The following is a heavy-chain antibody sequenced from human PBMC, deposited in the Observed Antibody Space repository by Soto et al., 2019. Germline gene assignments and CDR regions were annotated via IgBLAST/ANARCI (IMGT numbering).Heavy chain of an antibody. CDR3: ARPNAGYCSGGIRYALHX. Sequence: SETLSLTCTVSGGSISSVDYYWSWIRQPPGKGLELIGYIYYSGSTYCNPSLRSRVTISVDTSRNQFSLKLSSVTAADTAVYYLARPNAGYCSGGIRYALHXWGQATLVTVSX. J-gene: IGHJ4*02. CDR1: GGSISSVDYY. D-gene: IGHD2-15*01. CDR2: IYYSGST. V-gene: IGHV4-30-4*01.